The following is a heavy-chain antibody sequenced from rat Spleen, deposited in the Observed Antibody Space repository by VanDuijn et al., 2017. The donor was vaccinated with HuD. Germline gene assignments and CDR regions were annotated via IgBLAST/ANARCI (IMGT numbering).Heavy chain of an antibody. Sequence: EVQLVESGGGLVQPGRSMKLSCAASGFTFSNYYMAWVRQAPTKGLEWVAYISPGGGSTYYRDSVKGRFTISRDNAKSTLYLQMNSLRSEDTATYYCTRDYTIAAYNWFAYWGQGTLVTVSS. CDR1: GFTFSNYY. V-gene: IGHV5-27*01. CDR2: ISPGGGST. J-gene: IGHJ3*01. D-gene: IGHD1-2*01. CDR3: TRDYTIAAYNWFAY.